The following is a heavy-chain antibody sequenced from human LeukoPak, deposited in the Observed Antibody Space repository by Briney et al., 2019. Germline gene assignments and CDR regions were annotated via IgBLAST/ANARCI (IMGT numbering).Heavy chain of an antibody. CDR1: GGTFSSYA. Sequence: ASVKVSCKASGGTFSSYAISWVRQAPGQGLEWMGWISAYNGNTNYAQKLQGRVTMTTDTSTSTAYMELRSLRSDDTAVYYCATAEDGDWFDPWGQGTLVTVFS. CDR2: ISAYNGNT. CDR3: ATAEDGDWFDP. V-gene: IGHV1-18*01. D-gene: IGHD3-10*01. J-gene: IGHJ5*02.